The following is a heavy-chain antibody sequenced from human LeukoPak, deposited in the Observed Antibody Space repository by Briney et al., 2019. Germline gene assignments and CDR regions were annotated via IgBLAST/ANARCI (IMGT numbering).Heavy chain of an antibody. CDR1: GFXFSSYA. V-gene: IGHV3-30-3*01. Sequence: GGSLRLSCAASGFXFSSYAMHWVRQAPGKGQEWVAVISYDGSNKYYADSVKGRFTISRDNSKNTLYLQMNSLRTEDTAVYYCARDPMVRGVIITSFDFWGQGTLVTVSS. D-gene: IGHD3-10*01. CDR2: ISYDGSNK. J-gene: IGHJ4*02. CDR3: ARDPMVRGVIITSFDF.